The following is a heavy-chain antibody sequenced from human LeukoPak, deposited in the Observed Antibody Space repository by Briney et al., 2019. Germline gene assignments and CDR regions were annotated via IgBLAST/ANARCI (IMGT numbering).Heavy chain of an antibody. Sequence: SETLSLTCPVSGGSISSYYWSWIRQPPGKGLEWLGYIYYSGSTNYNPSLKSRVTISVDTSKNQFSLKLSFVTAADTAVYYCARVRDRSGYYYYLDYWGQGTLVTVSS. J-gene: IGHJ4*02. D-gene: IGHD3-22*01. CDR3: ARVRDRSGYYYYLDY. CDR2: IYYSGST. V-gene: IGHV4-59*01. CDR1: GGSISSYY.